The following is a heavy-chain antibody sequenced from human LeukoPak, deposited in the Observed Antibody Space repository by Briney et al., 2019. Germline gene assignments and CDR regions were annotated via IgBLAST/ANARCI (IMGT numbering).Heavy chain of an antibody. CDR1: GGSISSSSYY. CDR2: IGSSGSTT. V-gene: IGHV3-11*04. CDR3: VRERFHGSGAPRYDY. Sequence: LSLTCTVSGGSISSSSYYWGWIRQPPGKGLEWVSYIGSSGSTTYYADSVKGRFTISRDNAKNSLYLQMNSLRAEDTAVYYCVRERFHGSGAPRYDYWGQGTLVTVSS. J-gene: IGHJ4*02. D-gene: IGHD3-10*01.